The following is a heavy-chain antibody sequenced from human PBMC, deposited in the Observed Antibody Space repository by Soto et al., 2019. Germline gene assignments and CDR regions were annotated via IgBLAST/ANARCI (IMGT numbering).Heavy chain of an antibody. D-gene: IGHD2-21*01. CDR2: LSGSGTYT. J-gene: IGHJ6*03. Sequence: EVPLLESGGDLVQPGGSLRLSCAASGFTFSSYAMNWVRRAPGKGLEWVSGLSGSGTYTHYADSVKGRFTISRDDSKNTVYLQMNSLPVEDTAEYYCAKAACGSNCFYSMDVWGKGTTVTVS. CDR1: GFTFSSYA. CDR3: AKAACGSNCFYSMDV. V-gene: IGHV3-23*01.